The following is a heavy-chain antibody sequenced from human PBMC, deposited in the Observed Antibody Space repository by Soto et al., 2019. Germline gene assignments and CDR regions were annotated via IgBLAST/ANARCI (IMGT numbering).Heavy chain of an antibody. CDR3: VRDEFGLGIDY. CDR1: GFNFSSYA. J-gene: IGHJ4*02. CDR2: ISGSGDST. V-gene: IGHV3-23*01. Sequence: PGGSLRLSCVGSGFNFSSYAMSWVRQAPGKGLEWVSAISGSGDSTYYADSVKGRFTISRDNAKNTLYLQMNSLRAEDTAVYKCVRDEFGLGIDYWGLGTLVTVSS. D-gene: IGHD3-16*01.